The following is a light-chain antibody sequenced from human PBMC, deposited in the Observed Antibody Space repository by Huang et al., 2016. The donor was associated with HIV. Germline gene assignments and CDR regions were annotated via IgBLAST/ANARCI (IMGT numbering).Light chain of an antibody. CDR3: QQYGSSRGT. CDR1: HSITNDY. J-gene: IGKJ1*01. Sequence: EIVLTQPPATLSLSPGERATLSCRASHSITNDYLAWYHQKPGQPPRLLIYGASTRATGIPDRFSGSGSGTEFTLTINRLEPEDFAVYYCQQYGSSRGTFGQGTKVEIK. V-gene: IGKV3-20*01. CDR2: GAS.